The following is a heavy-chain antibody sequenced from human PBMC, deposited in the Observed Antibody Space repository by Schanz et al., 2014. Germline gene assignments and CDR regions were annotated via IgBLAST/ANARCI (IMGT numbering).Heavy chain of an antibody. V-gene: IGHV3-53*04. CDR2: IYSGGYT. Sequence: QLVESGGGLVQPGGSLRLSCAASGFTISSNYMSWVRQAPGKGLEWVSVIYSGGYTYLADSVKGRFTISRHISKNTLSLQMNGLRIEDTAVYYCTRGGGQDYFDPWGPGTLVTVSP. CDR3: TRGGGQDYFDP. D-gene: IGHD3-16*01. CDR1: GFTISSNY. J-gene: IGHJ5*02.